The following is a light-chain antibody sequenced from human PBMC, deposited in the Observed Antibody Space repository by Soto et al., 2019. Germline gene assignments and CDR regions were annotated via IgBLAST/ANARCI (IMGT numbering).Light chain of an antibody. CDR1: SSDVGSYNY. J-gene: IGLJ3*02. V-gene: IGLV2-14*01. CDR3: SSYTSTATRV. CDR2: EVS. Sequence: QSALTQPASVSGSPGQSITISCTGTSSDVGSYNYVSWYQQHPGKAPKLMIYEVSNRPSGVSDRFSGSKSGNTASLTISGLQAEDEADYYCSSYTSTATRVFGGWTKVTVL.